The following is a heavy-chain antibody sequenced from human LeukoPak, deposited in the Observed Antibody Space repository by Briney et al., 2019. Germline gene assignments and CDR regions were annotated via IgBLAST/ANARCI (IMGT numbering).Heavy chain of an antibody. CDR3: AKELAAADNPAFDS. CDR1: GFTFSSYE. CDR2: ISSSGSTI. J-gene: IGHJ4*02. Sequence: GGSLRLSCAASGFTFSSYEMNWVRQAPGKGLEWVSYISSSGSTIYYADSVKGRFTISRDNSKNTLYLQMNSLRGDDTAVYYCAKELAAADNPAFDSWGQGALVTVSS. V-gene: IGHV3-48*03. D-gene: IGHD6-13*01.